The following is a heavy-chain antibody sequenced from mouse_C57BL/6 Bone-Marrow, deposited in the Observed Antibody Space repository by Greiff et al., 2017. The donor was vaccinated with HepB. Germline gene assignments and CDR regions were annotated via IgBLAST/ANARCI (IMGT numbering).Heavy chain of an antibody. CDR2: IYPGDGDT. CDR3: ARVYYYGSSYPVYFDY. CDR1: GYAFSSYW. J-gene: IGHJ2*01. Sequence: VQLQQSGAELVKPGASVKISCKASGYAFSSYWMNWVKQSPGKGLEWIGQIYPGDGDTNYNGKFKGKATLTADKSSSTAYMQLSSLTSEDSAVYFCARVYYYGSSYPVYFDYWGQGTTLTVSS. D-gene: IGHD1-1*01. V-gene: IGHV1-80*01.